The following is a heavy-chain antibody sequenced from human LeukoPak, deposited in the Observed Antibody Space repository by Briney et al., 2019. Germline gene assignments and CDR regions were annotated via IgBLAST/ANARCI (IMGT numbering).Heavy chain of an antibody. CDR3: ARGVAVAGTLDY. CDR1: GGSFSGYY. D-gene: IGHD6-19*01. CDR2: INHSGST. Sequence: PETLSLTCAAYGGSFSGYYWSWIRQPPGKGLEWIGEINHSGSTNYNPSLKSRVTISVDTSKNQFSLKLSSVTAADTAVYYCARGVAVAGTLDYWGQGTLVTVSS. J-gene: IGHJ4*02. V-gene: IGHV4-34*01.